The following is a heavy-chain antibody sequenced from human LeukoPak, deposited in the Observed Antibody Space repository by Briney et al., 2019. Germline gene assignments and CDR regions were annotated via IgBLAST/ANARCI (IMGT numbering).Heavy chain of an antibody. CDR2: IYYSGST. CDR3: ARASIFGVAPYYMDV. J-gene: IGHJ6*03. D-gene: IGHD3-3*01. Sequence: SETLSLTCTVSGGSISTYYWSWIRQPPGKGLEWIGYIYYSGSTDYNPSLKSRVTISVDRSKNQFSLKLSSVTAADTAVYYCARASIFGVAPYYMDVWGGGTTVTVSS. V-gene: IGHV4-59*01. CDR1: GGSISTYY.